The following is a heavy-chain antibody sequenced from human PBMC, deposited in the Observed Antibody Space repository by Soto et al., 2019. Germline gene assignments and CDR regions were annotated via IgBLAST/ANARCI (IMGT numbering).Heavy chain of an antibody. CDR1: GGTFSSYA. Sequence: QVQLVQSGAEVKKPGSSVKVSCKASGGTFSSYAISWVRQAPGQGLEWMGVIIPIFGTANYAQKFQGRVTITADESTSTAYMELSSLRSEDPAVYYCGAVGCSGGSCYSFYYGMDVWGQGTTVTVSS. CDR3: GAVGCSGGSCYSFYYGMDV. CDR2: IIPIFGTA. J-gene: IGHJ6*02. V-gene: IGHV1-69*12. D-gene: IGHD2-15*01.